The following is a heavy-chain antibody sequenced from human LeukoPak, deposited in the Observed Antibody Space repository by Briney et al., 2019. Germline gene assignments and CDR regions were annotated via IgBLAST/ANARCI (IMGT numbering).Heavy chain of an antibody. CDR3: ARLSSGSSLDY. D-gene: IGHD3-10*02. J-gene: IGHJ4*02. CDR2: ISGSGGST. CDR1: GFTFSSYA. V-gene: IGHV3-23*01. Sequence: GGSLRLSCAASGFTFSSYAMSWVRQAPGKGLEWVSAISGSGGSTYYADSVKGRFTISRDNAKNSLYLQMSSLRAEDTAVYYCARLSSGSSLDYWGQGTLVTVSS.